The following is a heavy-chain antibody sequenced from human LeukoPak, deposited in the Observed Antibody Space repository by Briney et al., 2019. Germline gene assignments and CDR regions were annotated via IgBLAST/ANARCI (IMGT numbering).Heavy chain of an antibody. V-gene: IGHV3-11*04. J-gene: IGHJ4*02. D-gene: IGHD6-6*01. Sequence: GGSLRLSCAASGFTFSDYYMSWIRQAPGKGLEWVSYISSSGSTIYYADSVKGRFTISRDNSKNTLYLQMNSLRAEDTAVYYCARDLAALAARQVGAFDYWGQGTLVTVSS. CDR1: GFTFSDYY. CDR2: ISSSGSTI. CDR3: ARDLAALAARQVGAFDY.